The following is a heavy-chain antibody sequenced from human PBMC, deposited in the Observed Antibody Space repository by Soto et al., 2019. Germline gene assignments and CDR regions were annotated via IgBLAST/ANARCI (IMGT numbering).Heavy chain of an antibody. Sequence: PGGSLRLSCAASGFTFSSYAMSWVRQAPGKGLEWVSAISGSGGSTYYADSVKGRFTISGDNSKNTLYLQMNSLRAEDTAVYYCAKGHIVVVVAAYFDYWGQGTLVTVSS. J-gene: IGHJ4*02. CDR3: AKGHIVVVVAAYFDY. D-gene: IGHD2-15*01. V-gene: IGHV3-23*01. CDR2: ISGSGGST. CDR1: GFTFSSYA.